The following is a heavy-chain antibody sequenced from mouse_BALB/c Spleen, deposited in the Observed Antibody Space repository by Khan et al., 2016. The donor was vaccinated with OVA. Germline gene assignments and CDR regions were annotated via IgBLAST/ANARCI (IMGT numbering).Heavy chain of an antibody. J-gene: IGHJ4*01. CDR2: IWGGGST. CDR3: AKGIWSDYNALDY. Sequence: QVQLKEPGPGLVAPSQSLSITCTVSGFSLTDYGVSWIRQPPGKGLEWLGVIWGGGSTYYNSDLKSRLSISNDNSTSKVFIKISSLTTDDTAIYYCAKGIWSDYNALDYWGQGTSVTVSS. CDR1: GFSLTDYG. V-gene: IGHV2-6-5*01.